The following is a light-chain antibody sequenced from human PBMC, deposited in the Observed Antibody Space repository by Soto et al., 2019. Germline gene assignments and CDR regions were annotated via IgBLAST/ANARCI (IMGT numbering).Light chain of an antibody. Sequence: DIQMTQSPSTLSASVGDRVTITCRASQSISSWLAWYQQKPGKAPKLLMYKVSSLESGVPSRFSGSESGTEFTLTISCLQPDDFATYYCQQYSTYSRTFGQGTKVEIK. V-gene: IGKV1-5*03. CDR2: KVS. J-gene: IGKJ1*01. CDR1: QSISSW. CDR3: QQYSTYSRT.